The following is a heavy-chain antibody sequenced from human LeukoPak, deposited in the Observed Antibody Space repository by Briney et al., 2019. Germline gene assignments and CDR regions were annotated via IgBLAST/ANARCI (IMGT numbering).Heavy chain of an antibody. CDR3: ARDRRSYCSGANCDSGTDY. D-gene: IGHD2-15*01. CDR2: ISAYNGNR. CDR1: GYTFTSYG. V-gene: IGHV1-18*01. J-gene: IGHJ4*02. Sequence: ASVKVSCKASGYTFTSYGISWVRQAPGQGLEWMGWISAYNGNRNYSQKFQGRVTMTTDTSTSTDNMELRSLRSDDTAVYYCARDRRSYCSGANCDSGTDYWGQGTLVTVSS.